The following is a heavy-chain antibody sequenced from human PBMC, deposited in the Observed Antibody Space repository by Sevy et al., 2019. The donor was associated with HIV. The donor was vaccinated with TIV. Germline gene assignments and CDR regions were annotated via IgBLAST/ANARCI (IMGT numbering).Heavy chain of an antibody. Sequence: GGSLRLSCEASGFSFSTYALTWVRQAPGKGLEWVSGITGRGTSTYYADSVKGRFTISRDNSQNTLYLQMNSLRAEDTAVYYCADSEDILTGYYPFGHWGQGTLVTVSS. V-gene: IGHV3-23*01. CDR3: ADSEDILTGYYPFGH. CDR2: ITGRGTST. J-gene: IGHJ4*02. D-gene: IGHD3-9*01. CDR1: GFSFSTYA.